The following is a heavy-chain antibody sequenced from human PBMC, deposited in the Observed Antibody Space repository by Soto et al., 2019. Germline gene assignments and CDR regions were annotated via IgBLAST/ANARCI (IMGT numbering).Heavy chain of an antibody. J-gene: IGHJ4*02. CDR3: ARVAPSPVSPHFDY. Sequence: GGSLRLSCAASGFTFSSYWMHWVRQAPGKGLVWVSRINSDGSSTSYADSVKGRFTISRDNTKNTLYLQMNSLRAEDTAVYYCARVAPSPVSPHFDYWGQGTLVTVSS. D-gene: IGHD2-2*01. CDR2: INSDGSST. V-gene: IGHV3-74*01. CDR1: GFTFSSYW.